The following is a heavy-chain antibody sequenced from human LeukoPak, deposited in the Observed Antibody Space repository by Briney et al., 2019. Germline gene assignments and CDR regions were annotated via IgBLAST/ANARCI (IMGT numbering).Heavy chain of an antibody. CDR3: ARGDIVVVPAALDV. V-gene: IGHV4-4*07. D-gene: IGHD2-2*01. Sequence: SETLSLTCTVSGGSISSYYWSWIRQPAGKGLEWIGRIYTSGSTNYNPSLKSRVTMSVDTSKNQFSLKLSSVTAADTAVYYCARGDIVVVPAALDVWGKGTKVTVSS. J-gene: IGHJ6*04. CDR1: GGSISSYY. CDR2: IYTSGST.